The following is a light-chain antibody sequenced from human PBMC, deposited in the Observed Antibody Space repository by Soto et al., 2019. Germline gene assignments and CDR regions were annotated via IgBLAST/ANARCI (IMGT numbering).Light chain of an antibody. CDR2: DAS. V-gene: IGKV1-5*01. CDR1: QSISSW. Sequence: DIQMTHSPSTLSASVGCRFTITCRASQSISSWLAWYQQKPGKAPKLLIYDASSLESGVPSRLSGSASGTEFTLTISSLTPDDFATYYCQQYNSYWTFGQGTKVDI. CDR3: QQYNSYWT. J-gene: IGKJ1*01.